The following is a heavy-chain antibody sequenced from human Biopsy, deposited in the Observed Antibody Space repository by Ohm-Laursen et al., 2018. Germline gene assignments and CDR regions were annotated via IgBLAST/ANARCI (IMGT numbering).Heavy chain of an antibody. V-gene: IGHV1-2*02. CDR2: INLDRGGT. D-gene: IGHD6-13*01. J-gene: IGHJ3*02. CDR1: AYTLTDYY. CDR3: ARVCLSSTWPPDRHDAFDI. Sequence: ATVNLSCKPSAYTLTDYYLHWGRQAPGQGLEWMGWINLDRGGTNYAQKFQGRVTMPRDTSISTVQMELSSLRSDDTAVYYCARVCLSSTWPPDRHDAFDIWGQGTMVTVSS.